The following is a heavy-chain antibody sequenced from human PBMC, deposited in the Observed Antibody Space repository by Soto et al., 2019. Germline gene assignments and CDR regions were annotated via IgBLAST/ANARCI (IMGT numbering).Heavy chain of an antibody. Sequence: SETLSLTCAVSGGSISSGGYSWSWIRQPPGKGLEWIGYIYHSGSTYYNPSLKSRVTISVDRSKNQFSLKLSSVTAADTAVYYCATYYDSSGYSPGRYFDYWGQGTLVTVYS. CDR1: GGSISSGGYS. D-gene: IGHD3-22*01. V-gene: IGHV4-30-2*01. J-gene: IGHJ4*02. CDR3: ATYYDSSGYSPGRYFDY. CDR2: IYHSGST.